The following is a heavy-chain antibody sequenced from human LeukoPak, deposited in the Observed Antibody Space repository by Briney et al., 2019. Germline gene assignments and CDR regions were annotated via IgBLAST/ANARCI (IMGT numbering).Heavy chain of an antibody. CDR2: IYSGGST. J-gene: IGHJ6*02. D-gene: IGHD3-3*01. CDR1: GFTVSSNY. CDR3: ARELYDFWSGYGLVQYYYGMDV. V-gene: IGHV3-53*01. Sequence: GRSLRLSCAASGFTVSSNYMSWVRQAPGRGLEWVSVIYSGGSTYYADSVKGRFTISRDNSKNTLYLQMNSLRAEDTAVYYCARELYDFWSGYGLVQYYYGMDVWGQGTTVTVSS.